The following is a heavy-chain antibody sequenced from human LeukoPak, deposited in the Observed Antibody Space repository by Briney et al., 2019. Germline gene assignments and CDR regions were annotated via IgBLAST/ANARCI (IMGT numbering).Heavy chain of an antibody. CDR2: INPNSGGT. CDR1: GVTFSDFA. V-gene: IGHV1-2*02. Sequence: GASVKVSCKASGVTFSDFALNWVRQAPGQGLEWMGWINPNSGGTNYAQKFQGRVTMTRDTSISTAYMELSRLRSDDTAVYYCASLGWDTAMVTAYYYYMDVWGKGTTVTVSS. CDR3: ASLGWDTAMVTAYYYYMDV. D-gene: IGHD5-18*01. J-gene: IGHJ6*03.